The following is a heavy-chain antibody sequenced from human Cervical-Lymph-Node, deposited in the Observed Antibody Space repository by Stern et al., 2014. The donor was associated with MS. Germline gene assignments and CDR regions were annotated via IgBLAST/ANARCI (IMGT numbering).Heavy chain of an antibody. CDR2: IFPCVGTP. CDR1: GGTFSKFP. CDR3: ALSSETSDRWFSLGYDL. V-gene: IGHV1-69*01. J-gene: IGHJ5*02. D-gene: IGHD1-14*01. Sequence: VQLVESGAEVTKPGSSVKVSCKASGGTFSKFPSSWVRQAPGQGLEWLGGIFPCVGTPADAQEFRGRVTINAYVSTSTVYMELSSLRSDDTAVYYCALSSETSDRWFSLGYDLWGQGTLVTVSS.